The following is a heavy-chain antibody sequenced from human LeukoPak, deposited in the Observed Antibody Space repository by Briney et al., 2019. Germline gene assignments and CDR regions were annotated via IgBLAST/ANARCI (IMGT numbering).Heavy chain of an antibody. Sequence: SETLSLTCTVSGGSISSTNWGWIRQPPGKWLEWIGSIYYSGSTYYNPSLKSRVTISVDTSKKQFSLKLSSVTAADTAVYYCARVGIVADYYYYMDVWGKGTTVTVSS. CDR1: GGSISSTN. CDR3: ARVGIVADYYYYMDV. CDR2: IYYSGST. D-gene: IGHD1-26*01. V-gene: IGHV4-39*07. J-gene: IGHJ6*03.